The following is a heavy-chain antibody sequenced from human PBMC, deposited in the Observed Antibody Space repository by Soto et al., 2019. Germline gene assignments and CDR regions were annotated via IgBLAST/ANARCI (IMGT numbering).Heavy chain of an antibody. CDR3: AGRYCTSGVCYTNYYYYMDV. Sequence: EVQLLESGGGLVQPGGSLRLSCAASGFTFSTYAMSWVRQAPGKGLEWVSTITTSGGNTYYAASVQGRFTISRDSSKNTLYLQMNSLRAEDTAVYYCAGRYCTSGVCYTNYYYYMDVWGKGTTVTVSS. CDR2: ITTSGGNT. D-gene: IGHD2-8*01. V-gene: IGHV3-23*01. CDR1: GFTFSTYA. J-gene: IGHJ6*03.